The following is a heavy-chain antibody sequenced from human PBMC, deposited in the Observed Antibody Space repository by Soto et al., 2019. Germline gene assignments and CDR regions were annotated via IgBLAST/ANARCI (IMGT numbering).Heavy chain of an antibody. V-gene: IGHV3-15*01. D-gene: IGHD3-22*01. J-gene: IGHJ4*02. Sequence: PRGSLRLSCAASGFTFSNAWMSWVRHAPGKGLEWVGRIKSKTDGGTTDYAAPVKGRFTISRDDSKNTLYLQMNSLKTEDTAVYYCTTGTYYYDSSGYRRPNLFDYWGQGTLVTVSS. CDR2: IKSKTDGGTT. CDR3: TTGTYYYDSSGYRRPNLFDY. CDR1: GFTFSNAW.